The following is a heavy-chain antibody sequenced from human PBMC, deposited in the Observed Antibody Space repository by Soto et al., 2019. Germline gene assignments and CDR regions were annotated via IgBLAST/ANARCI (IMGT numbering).Heavy chain of an antibody. CDR1: GFTFSSYA. V-gene: IGHV3-23*01. Sequence: GGSLRLSCAASGFTFSSYAMSWVRQSPGKGLEWVSAISGSGGSTYYADSVKGRFSISRDTSKNTLYLQMSSLRAEDTVVYYCAKDKLSSTDAFDSWGQGTMVTVSS. CDR2: ISGSGGST. J-gene: IGHJ3*02. CDR3: AKDKLSSTDAFDS.